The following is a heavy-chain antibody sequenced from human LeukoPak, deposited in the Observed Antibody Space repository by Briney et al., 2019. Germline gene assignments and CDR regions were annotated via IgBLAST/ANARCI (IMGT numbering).Heavy chain of an antibody. CDR3: ARSVFGVVDLDY. J-gene: IGHJ4*02. CDR2: IYYSGST. Sequence: SETLSLTCTVSGGSISSYYWSWIRQPPGKGLEWIGYIYYSGSTNYNPSLKSRVAISVDTSKNQFSLKLSSVTAADTAVYYCARSVFGVVDLDYWGQGTLVTVSS. V-gene: IGHV4-59*12. D-gene: IGHD3-3*02. CDR1: GGSISSYY.